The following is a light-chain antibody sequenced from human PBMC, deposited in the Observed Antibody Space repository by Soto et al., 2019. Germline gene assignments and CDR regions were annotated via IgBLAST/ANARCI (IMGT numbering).Light chain of an antibody. CDR1: QGISNH. V-gene: IGKV1-9*01. J-gene: IGKJ5*01. CDR2: DSS. CDR3: QQRNNYPIT. Sequence: IQLTHSPSFLSASVLDRVTITFLASQGISNHLAWYQQRPGKAPKLLIYDSSRLQSGVPSRFSGSGSGTEFTLTISSLQPEDFAIYYCQQRNNYPITFGQGTRLEIK.